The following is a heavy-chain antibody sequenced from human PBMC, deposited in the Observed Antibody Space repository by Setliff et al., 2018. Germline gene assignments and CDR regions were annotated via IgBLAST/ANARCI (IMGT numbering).Heavy chain of an antibody. Sequence: PSETLSLTCTVSGVSITNSDYYWGWIRQPPGKGLEWIGSSHYSGNNYYSPSLESRVTISVDTSKSQFSLNLRSVTAADAAVYYCTRPHNGDYAFDIWGQGTMVTVSS. D-gene: IGHD4-17*01. CDR2: SHYSGNN. J-gene: IGHJ3*02. CDR3: TRPHNGDYAFDI. V-gene: IGHV4-39*07. CDR1: GVSITNSDYY.